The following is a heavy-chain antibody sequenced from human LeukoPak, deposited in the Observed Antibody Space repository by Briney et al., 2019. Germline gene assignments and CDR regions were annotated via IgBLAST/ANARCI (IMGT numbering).Heavy chain of an antibody. D-gene: IGHD4-17*01. CDR1: GGSISSGSYY. V-gene: IGHV4-61*02. CDR2: IYASGST. CDR3: ARVQGFTVTTDWYFDL. Sequence: SETVSLTCTVSGGSISSGSYYWSWIRQPAGKGLEWIGRIYASGSTNYNPSLKSRVTISIDTSKNQFSLKVSSVTAADTAVYYCARVQGFTVTTDWYFDLWGRGTLVTVSS. J-gene: IGHJ2*01.